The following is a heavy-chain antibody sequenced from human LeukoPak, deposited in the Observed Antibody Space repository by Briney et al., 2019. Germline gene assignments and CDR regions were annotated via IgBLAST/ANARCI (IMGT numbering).Heavy chain of an antibody. CDR1: GYTFTSYY. D-gene: IGHD3-10*01. CDR2: INPSGGST. V-gene: IGHV1-46*01. Sequence: GASVKVSCKASGYTFTSYYMHWVRQAPGQGLEWMGIINPSGGSTSYAQKFQGRVTMTRDTSTSTVYMELSSLRSGDTAVYYCARVRARITMVRGVLLGYFDYWGQGTLVTVSS. J-gene: IGHJ4*02. CDR3: ARVRARITMVRGVLLGYFDY.